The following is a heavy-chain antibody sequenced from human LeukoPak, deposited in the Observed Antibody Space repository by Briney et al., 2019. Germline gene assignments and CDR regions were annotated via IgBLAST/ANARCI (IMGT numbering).Heavy chain of an antibody. Sequence: GGSLRLSCAASGFTFSSYGMHWVRQAPGKGLEWVALISFDGSNQYYADSVKGRFTISTDNSKNTLYLQMNSLRAEDTAVYYCAKPPEVGATVGYFDYWGQGTLVTVSS. CDR3: AKPPEVGATVGYFDY. V-gene: IGHV3-30*18. D-gene: IGHD1-26*01. CDR1: GFTFSSYG. J-gene: IGHJ4*02. CDR2: ISFDGSNQ.